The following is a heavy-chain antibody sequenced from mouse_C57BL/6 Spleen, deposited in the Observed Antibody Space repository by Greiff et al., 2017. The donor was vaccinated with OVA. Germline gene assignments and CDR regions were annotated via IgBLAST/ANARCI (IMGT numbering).Heavy chain of an antibody. CDR3: ALITTVEYFDV. D-gene: IGHD1-1*01. CDR1: GYTFTSYW. CDR2: IHPNSGRT. Sequence: VQLQQPGAELVKPGASVKLSCKASGYTFTSYWMHWVKQRPGQGLEWIGMIHPNSGRTNYNAKFKSKATLTVDTSSSTAYMQLSSLTSEDAAVYYCALITTVEYFDVWGKGTTVTVSS. J-gene: IGHJ1*03. V-gene: IGHV1-64*01.